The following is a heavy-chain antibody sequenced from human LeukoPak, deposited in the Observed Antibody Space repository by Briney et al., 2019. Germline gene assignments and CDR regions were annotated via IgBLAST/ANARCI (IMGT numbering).Heavy chain of an antibody. CDR3: ARDYSGSSTGYNWFDL. V-gene: IGHV4-59*01. Sequence: PSETLSLTCTVSGGSISSYYWSWIRQPPGKGLEWIGYIYYSGSTNYNPSLKSRVTISVDTSKNQFSLKLSSVTAADTAVYYCARDYSGSSTGYNWFDLWGQGTLVTVSS. D-gene: IGHD1-26*01. CDR1: GGSISSYY. J-gene: IGHJ5*02. CDR2: IYYSGST.